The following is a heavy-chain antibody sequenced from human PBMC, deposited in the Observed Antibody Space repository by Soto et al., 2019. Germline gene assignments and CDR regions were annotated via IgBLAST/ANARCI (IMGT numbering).Heavy chain of an antibody. CDR2: IYYSGST. CDR3: ARGGYYLPRAFDI. D-gene: IGHD3-3*01. J-gene: IGHJ3*02. Sequence: SETLSLTCTVSGGSIRSYYWSWIRQPPGKGLEWIGYIYYSGSTYYNPSLKSRVTISVDTSKNQFSLKLSSVTAADTAVYYCARGGYYLPRAFDIWGQGTMVTVSS. CDR1: GGSIRSYY. V-gene: IGHV4-59*08.